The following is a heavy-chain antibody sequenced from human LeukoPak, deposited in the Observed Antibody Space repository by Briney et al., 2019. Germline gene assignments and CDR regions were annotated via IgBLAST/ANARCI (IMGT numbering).Heavy chain of an antibody. D-gene: IGHD3-16*01. Sequence: GESLKISCEGSGYSFTNFWIAWVRQMPGKGLEWMGIIYPGDSDTRYSPSFQGQVTISADKSISTAYLQWSSLKASDTAMYYCARGAYPTYYYYMDVWGKGTTVTISS. J-gene: IGHJ6*03. CDR3: ARGAYPTYYYYMDV. CDR2: IYPGDSDT. CDR1: GYSFTNFW. V-gene: IGHV5-51*01.